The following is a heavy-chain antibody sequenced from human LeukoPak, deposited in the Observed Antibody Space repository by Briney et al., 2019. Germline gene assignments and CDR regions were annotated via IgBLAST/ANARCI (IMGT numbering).Heavy chain of an antibody. Sequence: SETLSLTCTVSGGSISSDYWSWIRQPPGKGLEWIGYIYYSGSTNYNPSLKSRVTISVDTSKNQFSLKLSSVTAADTAVYYCARGQQQLGNFDYWGQGTLVTVSS. CDR2: IYYSGST. CDR3: ARGQQQLGNFDY. V-gene: IGHV4-59*01. CDR1: GGSISSDY. J-gene: IGHJ4*02. D-gene: IGHD6-13*01.